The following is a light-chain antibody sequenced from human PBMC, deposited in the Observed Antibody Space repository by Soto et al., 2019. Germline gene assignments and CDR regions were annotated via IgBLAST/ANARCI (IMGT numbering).Light chain of an antibody. CDR1: QNISNY. J-gene: IGKJ1*01. V-gene: IGKV1-6*01. CDR2: AAS. CDR3: PQDINYPWT. Sequence: IQVNQSPASLSASVGDRVSITCRSSQNISNYLHWYQQRPGKAPKLLIYAASNLQSGVPSRFSGSGSGTDFTLAISSLQPEDSATYYCPQDINYPWTSCQGTMVDIK.